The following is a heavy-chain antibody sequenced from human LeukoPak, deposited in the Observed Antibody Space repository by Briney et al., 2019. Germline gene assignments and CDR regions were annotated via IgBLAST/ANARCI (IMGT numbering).Heavy chain of an antibody. J-gene: IGHJ4*02. CDR1: GFTFSSYS. CDR2: ISRRSRYI. V-gene: IGHV3-21*01. D-gene: IGHD6-13*01. CDR3: AREGGGIAAGVYYFDY. Sequence: GGSLRLSCAASGFTFSSYSVNWVREAPGKGLEWVSSISRRSRYIYYAASVKGRFTISRDNAKHSLYLQMNSLRAEDTAVYYCAREGGGIAAGVYYFDYWRQGTLVTVSS.